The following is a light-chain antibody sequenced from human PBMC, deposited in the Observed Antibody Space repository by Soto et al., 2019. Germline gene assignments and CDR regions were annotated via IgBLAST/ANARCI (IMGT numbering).Light chain of an antibody. Sequence: DIQMTQSPSSLSASVGDRVTITCRASQGISNYLAWYQQKPGKVPKLLIYAASTLQSGVPSRFSGSGSGTDFTLTISSLQPEDGATYYCQKYNSALLFTFGPGTKVDIK. V-gene: IGKV1-27*01. J-gene: IGKJ3*01. CDR3: QKYNSALLFT. CDR1: QGISNY. CDR2: AAS.